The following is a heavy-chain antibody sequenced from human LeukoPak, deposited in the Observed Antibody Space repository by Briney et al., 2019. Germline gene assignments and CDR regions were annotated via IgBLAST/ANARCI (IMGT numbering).Heavy chain of an antibody. V-gene: IGHV3-21*01. CDR3: ARDHRLGYSYGNFDY. D-gene: IGHD5-18*01. CDR1: GFTFSSYS. J-gene: IGHJ4*02. CDR2: ISSSGSYI. Sequence: GGSLRLSCAASGFTFSSYSMNWVRQAPGKGLEWVSSISSSGSYIYYADSVKGRFTVSRGNAKNSLYLQMNSLRAEDTAVYYCARDHRLGYSYGNFDYWGQGTLVTVSS.